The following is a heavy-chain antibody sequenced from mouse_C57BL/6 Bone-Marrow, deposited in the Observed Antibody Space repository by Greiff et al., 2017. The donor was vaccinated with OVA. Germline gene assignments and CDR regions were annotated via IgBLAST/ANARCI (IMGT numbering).Heavy chain of an antibody. CDR1: GFNIKDDY. V-gene: IGHV14-4*01. D-gene: IGHD2-3*01. CDR2: IDPENGDT. Sequence: EVQLVESGAELVRPGASVKLSCTASGFNIKDDYMHWVKQRPEQGLEWIGWIDPENGDTEYASKFQGKATITADTSSNTAYLQLSSLTSEDTAVYYCTSDGYPYAMDYWGQGTSVTVSS. CDR3: TSDGYPYAMDY. J-gene: IGHJ4*01.